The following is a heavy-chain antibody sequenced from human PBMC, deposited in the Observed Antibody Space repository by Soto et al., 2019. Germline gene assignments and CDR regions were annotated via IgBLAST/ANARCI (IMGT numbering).Heavy chain of an antibody. CDR1: GFTVSSNY. Sequence: GGSLRLSCAASGFTVSSNYMSWVRQAPGKGLEWVSVIYSGGSTYYADSVKGRFTISRHNSKNTLYLQMNSLRAEDTAVYYCARGGALAVAEPFLVDYWGQGTLVTVSS. J-gene: IGHJ4*02. V-gene: IGHV3-53*04. D-gene: IGHD6-19*01. CDR2: IYSGGST. CDR3: ARGGALAVAEPFLVDY.